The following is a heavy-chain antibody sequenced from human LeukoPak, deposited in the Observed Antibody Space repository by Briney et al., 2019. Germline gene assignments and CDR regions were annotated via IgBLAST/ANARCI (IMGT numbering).Heavy chain of an antibody. Sequence: GGSLRLSCAASGFTFSSYVMHWVRQAPGKGLEWVAVISYDGSNKYYADSVKGRFAISRDNSNNTLYLQMTSLRAEDTAVYYCARDPSSRGYDYRFDYWGQGTLVTVSS. D-gene: IGHD5-12*01. CDR2: ISYDGSNK. V-gene: IGHV3-30*09. CDR3: ARDPSSRGYDYRFDY. CDR1: GFTFSSYV. J-gene: IGHJ4*02.